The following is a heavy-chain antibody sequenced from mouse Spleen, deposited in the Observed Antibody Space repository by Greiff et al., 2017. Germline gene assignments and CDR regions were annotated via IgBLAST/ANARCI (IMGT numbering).Heavy chain of an antibody. J-gene: IGHJ2*01. CDR2: INYDGSST. CDR1: GFTFSDYY. V-gene: IGHV5-16*02. D-gene: IGHD1-1*01. Sequence: DVQLVESEGGLVQPGSSMKLSCTASGFTFSDYYMAWVRQVPEKGLEWVANINYDGSSTYYLDSLKSRFIISRDNAKNTLYLQMSSLKSEDTAMYYCARHGEATGYFDYWGQGTTLTVSS. CDR3: ARHGEATGYFDY.